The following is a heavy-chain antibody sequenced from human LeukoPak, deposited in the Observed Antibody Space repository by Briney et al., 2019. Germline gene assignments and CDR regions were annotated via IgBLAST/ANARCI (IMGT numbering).Heavy chain of an antibody. CDR3: ARSYGNHLFGMEE. V-gene: IGHV3-66*01. Sequence: GGSLRLSCASSGFTVSSDDMTWDRQAPGKGLEWVSVIYSGGSTYYADSVKGRVAISRDNSNNTVFLQMNIVRAEDTAVYYCARSYGNHLFGMEEWGQRTTVTVSS. CDR1: GFTVSSDD. CDR2: IYSGGST. D-gene: IGHD1-14*01. J-gene: IGHJ6*02.